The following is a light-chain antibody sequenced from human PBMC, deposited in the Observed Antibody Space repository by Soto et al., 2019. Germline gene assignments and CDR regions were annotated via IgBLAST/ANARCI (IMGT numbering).Light chain of an antibody. Sequence: EIVLTQSPGTLSLSPGERATLSCRASQSVSSSYLAWYQQKPGQAPRLLIYGASSRATAIPDRFSGSGSGTDLTLTIRRLEPEDSALYYFQQYGRTFGQGTKVEIK. CDR2: GAS. CDR3: QQYGRT. J-gene: IGKJ1*01. CDR1: QSVSSSY. V-gene: IGKV3-20*01.